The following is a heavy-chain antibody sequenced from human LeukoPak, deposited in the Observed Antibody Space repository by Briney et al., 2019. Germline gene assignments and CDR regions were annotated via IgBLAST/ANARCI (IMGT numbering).Heavy chain of an antibody. CDR3: ARDRFRQLISPTLI. J-gene: IGHJ3*02. V-gene: IGHV3-11*04. CDR2: ISSSGSSI. CDR1: GFTFSDYY. D-gene: IGHD5-18*01. Sequence: GGSLRLSCAASGFTFSDYYMSWVRQAPGKGVEGGSYISSSGSSIYYADSVKGGFTISRENTKNTLYLQKNRLRAEDTAVYYCARDRFRQLISPTLIWGQGTMVTVSS.